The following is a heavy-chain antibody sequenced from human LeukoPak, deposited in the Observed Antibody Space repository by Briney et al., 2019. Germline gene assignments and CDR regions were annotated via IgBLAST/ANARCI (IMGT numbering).Heavy chain of an antibody. J-gene: IGHJ6*02. CDR2: IYPSVGST. V-gene: IGHV1-46*01. Sequence: ASVKVSCKASGYTFTSYYLHWVRQAPGQGLEWIGIIYPSVGSTSYAQQFQSRLTMTRDTSTSTLYMELSSLRSEDTAVYSCARRPVYCSSTSCSVYYGMDVCGQGGKVTVSS. CDR3: ARRPVYCSSTSCSVYYGMDV. D-gene: IGHD2-2*01. CDR1: GYTFTSYY.